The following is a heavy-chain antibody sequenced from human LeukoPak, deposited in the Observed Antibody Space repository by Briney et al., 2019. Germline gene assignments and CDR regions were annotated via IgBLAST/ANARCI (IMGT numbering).Heavy chain of an antibody. Sequence: GGSLRLSCAASGFTFSSYGMHWVRQAPGKGLEWVAFIRYDGSNKYYADSVKGRFTISRDNSKNTLYLQMNSLRAEDTAVYYCTREDNSAYNYWGRGTLVTVAS. CDR1: GFTFSSYG. J-gene: IGHJ4*02. V-gene: IGHV3-30*02. CDR2: IRYDGSNK. D-gene: IGHD4-11*01. CDR3: TREDNSAYNY.